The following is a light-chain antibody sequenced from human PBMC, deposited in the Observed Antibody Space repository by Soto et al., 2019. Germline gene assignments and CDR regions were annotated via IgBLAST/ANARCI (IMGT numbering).Light chain of an antibody. CDR2: GAS. V-gene: IGKV3-15*01. CDR1: QSVSSN. CDR3: QQYDNWPLT. J-gene: IGKJ4*01. Sequence: EIVMTQSPATLSVSPGERATLSCRASQSVSSNLAWYQQKPGQAPRFLIYGASTMATGIPARFSGSRSGTEFTLTISSLQSEDFAVYYCQQYDNWPLTFGGGTKVDIK.